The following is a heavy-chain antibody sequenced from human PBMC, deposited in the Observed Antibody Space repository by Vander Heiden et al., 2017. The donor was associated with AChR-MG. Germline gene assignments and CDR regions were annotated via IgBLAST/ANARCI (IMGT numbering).Heavy chain of an antibody. D-gene: IGHD5-12*01. J-gene: IGHJ3*02. V-gene: IGHV3-73*01. Sequence: EVQLVESGGGLVQSGGSLKLPCAASDFTVSDLPMHWVRQASGKGLEWVGHIRIKANSDATVYVASVKGRFTISRDDSRNTAYLQMNSLKTEDTAVYYCTFHRRDGYKSDAFDIWGQGTMVTVSS. CDR1: DFTVSDLP. CDR3: TFHRRDGYKSDAFDI. CDR2: IRIKANSDAT.